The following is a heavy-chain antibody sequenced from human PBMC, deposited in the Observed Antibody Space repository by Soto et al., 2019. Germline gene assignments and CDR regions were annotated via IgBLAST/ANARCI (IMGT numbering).Heavy chain of an antibody. Sequence: SETLSLTCTVSGGSISSSSYYWGWLRQPPGKGLEWIGIIYYSGSTYYNPSLKSRVTISVDTSKNQFSLKLSSVSATDTAVYYCATSNWFDPWGQGTLVTVSS. CDR1: GGSISSSSYY. J-gene: IGHJ5*02. CDR2: IYYSGST. V-gene: IGHV4-39*01. CDR3: ATSNWFDP.